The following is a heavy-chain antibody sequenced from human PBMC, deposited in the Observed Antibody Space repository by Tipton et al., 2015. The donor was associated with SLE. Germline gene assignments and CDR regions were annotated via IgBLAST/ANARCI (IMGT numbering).Heavy chain of an antibody. V-gene: IGHV4-59*01. CDR2: IYYSGST. Sequence: LSLTCTVSGGSISSYYWSWIRQPPGKGLEWIGYIYYSGSTNYNPSLKSRVTISVDTSKNQFSLKLSSVTAADTAVYYCARDGGQWLEYYYGMDVWGQGTLVTVSS. CDR1: GGSISSYY. CDR3: ARDGGQWLEYYYGMDV. J-gene: IGHJ6*02. D-gene: IGHD6-19*01.